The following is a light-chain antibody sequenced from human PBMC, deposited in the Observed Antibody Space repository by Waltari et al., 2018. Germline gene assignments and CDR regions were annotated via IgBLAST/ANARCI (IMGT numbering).Light chain of an antibody. V-gene: IGKV1-5*03. Sequence: DIQMTQSPSTLSAFVGDRVIITCRAIQSISSSLAWYQQNPGKAPKLLIYETSTLQNGVPPRFSGSGSGTEFTLTISILQPNDFATYYCQQYRRFWTFGQGTKVELK. CDR2: ETS. J-gene: IGKJ1*01. CDR1: QSISSS. CDR3: QQYRRFWT.